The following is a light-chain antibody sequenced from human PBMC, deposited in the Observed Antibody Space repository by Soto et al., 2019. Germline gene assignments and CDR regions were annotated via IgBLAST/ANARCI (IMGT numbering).Light chain of an antibody. CDR3: QQHKSYSWT. V-gene: IGKV1-5*01. J-gene: IGKJ1*01. CDR1: QSISSW. Sequence: DSQMTQSPSTLSASVGDRVTITCRASQSISSWLAWYQQKPGKAPKLLIYDASSLESGVPSRFSGSGSGTEFTLTISSLQPDDFATYYCQQHKSYSWTFGKGTKVDIK. CDR2: DAS.